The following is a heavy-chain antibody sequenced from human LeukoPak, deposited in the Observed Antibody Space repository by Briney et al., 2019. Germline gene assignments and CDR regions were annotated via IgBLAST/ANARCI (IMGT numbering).Heavy chain of an antibody. Sequence: GSLRLSCEASGFTFSSYNMNWVRQAPGKRLEWVSSVTSSSSYVFYADSVKGRFTISRDNSKNTLYLQMNSLRAEDTAVYYCARRWQFDYWGQGTLVTVSS. CDR2: VTSSSSYV. CDR1: GFTFSSYN. J-gene: IGHJ4*02. V-gene: IGHV3-21*01. CDR3: ARRWQFDY. D-gene: IGHD2-15*01.